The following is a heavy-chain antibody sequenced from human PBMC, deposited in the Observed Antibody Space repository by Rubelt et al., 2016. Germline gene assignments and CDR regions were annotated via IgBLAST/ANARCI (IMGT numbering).Heavy chain of an antibody. D-gene: IGHD2-8*01. CDR2: ISAYNDDT. CDR3: ARAQRIRLLMVYAPTFDY. V-gene: IGHV1-18*01. Sequence: QLQLVQSGAEVKKPGASVKVSCKASGYTFTSYGISWVRQAPGQGLEWMGWISAYNDDTKYAQKLQGRVTMTTDTSTSTAYMELRSLRSDDTAVYYCARAQRIRLLMVYAPTFDYWGQGTLVTVSS. J-gene: IGHJ4*02. CDR1: GYTFTSYG.